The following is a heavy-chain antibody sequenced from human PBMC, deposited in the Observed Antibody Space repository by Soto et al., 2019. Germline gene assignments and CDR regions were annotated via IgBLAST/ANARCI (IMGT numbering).Heavy chain of an antibody. CDR1: GYTFTSYF. V-gene: IGHV1-46*01. D-gene: IGHD2-15*01. Sequence: QVQLVQSGAEVKKPGASVKVSCKASGYTFTSYFMHWVRQAPGKGLEWMGIINPSGGSPSYAQKFQGRVTMTRDTSTSTVYMELSSLRSEDTAVYYCARQYCSGGSCYTLDYWGQGTLVTVSS. CDR2: INPSGGSP. J-gene: IGHJ4*02. CDR3: ARQYCSGGSCYTLDY.